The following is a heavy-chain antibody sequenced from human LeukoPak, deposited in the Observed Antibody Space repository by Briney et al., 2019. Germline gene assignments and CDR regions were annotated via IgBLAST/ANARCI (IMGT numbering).Heavy chain of an antibody. D-gene: IGHD5-18*01. Sequence: SSQTLSLTCTVSGGSISIGGYYWSWIRQHPGKGLEWIGYIYYSGSTYYNPSLKSRVTISVDTSKNQFSLKLSSVTAADTAVYYCARVLIQLWVGPNSINWFDPWGQGTLVTVSS. J-gene: IGHJ5*02. CDR1: GGSISIGGYY. V-gene: IGHV4-31*03. CDR2: IYYSGST. CDR3: ARVLIQLWVGPNSINWFDP.